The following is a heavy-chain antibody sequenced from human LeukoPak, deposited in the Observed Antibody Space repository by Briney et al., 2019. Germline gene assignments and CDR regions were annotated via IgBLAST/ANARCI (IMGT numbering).Heavy chain of an antibody. CDR1: GFTFSSYE. J-gene: IGHJ6*02. D-gene: IGHD2-2*01. Sequence: GRSLRLSCSASGFTFSSYEMNWGRQAPGKGLEWVSYISSSGGTIYYADSVKGRFTISRDNAKNSLYLQMNSLRAEDTAVYYCARDLSYCTITSCSYYYYGMDVWGRGTTVTVSS. CDR3: ARDLSYCTITSCSYYYYGMDV. V-gene: IGHV3-48*03. CDR2: ISSSGGTI.